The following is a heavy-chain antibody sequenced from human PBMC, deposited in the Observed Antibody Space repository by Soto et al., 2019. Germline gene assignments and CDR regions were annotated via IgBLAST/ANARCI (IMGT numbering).Heavy chain of an antibody. CDR3: SRGWLEGFDAYDI. CDR2: LSRGSNYI. Sequence: EEQLVESGGGLVKPGGSLRLSCAASGFTFSSYSMNWVRQAPGKGLEWVSSLSRGSNYIHYADSVKGRFTISRDNAKNSLSLQINNLRAEDTAVYYCSRGWLEGFDAYDIWGPGTMVTVSS. D-gene: IGHD5-12*01. CDR1: GFTFSSYS. J-gene: IGHJ3*02. V-gene: IGHV3-21*01.